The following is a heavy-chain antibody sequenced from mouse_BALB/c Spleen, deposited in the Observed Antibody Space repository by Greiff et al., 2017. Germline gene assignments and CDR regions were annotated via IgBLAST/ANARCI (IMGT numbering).Heavy chain of an antibody. CDR1: GFNIKDTY. J-gene: IGHJ4*01. Sequence: VQLQESGAELVKPGASVKLSCTASGFNIKDTYMHWVKQRPEQGLEWIGRIDPANGNTKYDPKFQGKATITADTSSNTAYLQLSSLTSEDTAVYYCARGGVTTVVATPYYYAMDYWGQGTSVTGSS. CDR3: ARGGVTTVVATPYYYAMDY. D-gene: IGHD1-1*01. CDR2: IDPANGNT. V-gene: IGHV14-3*02.